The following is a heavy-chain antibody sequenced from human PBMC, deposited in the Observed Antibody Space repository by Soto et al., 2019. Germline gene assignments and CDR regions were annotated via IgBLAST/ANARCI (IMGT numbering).Heavy chain of an antibody. Sequence: PSETLSLTCTVSGGSISSGGYYWSWIRQHPGKGLEWIGYIYYSGSTYYNPSLQSRVTISVDTSKNQFSLKLSSVTAADTAVYYCARNYYSNYVYYGMDVWGQGTTVTVSS. CDR1: GGSISSGGYY. V-gene: IGHV4-31*03. D-gene: IGHD4-4*01. CDR3: ARNYYSNYVYYGMDV. CDR2: IYYSGST. J-gene: IGHJ6*02.